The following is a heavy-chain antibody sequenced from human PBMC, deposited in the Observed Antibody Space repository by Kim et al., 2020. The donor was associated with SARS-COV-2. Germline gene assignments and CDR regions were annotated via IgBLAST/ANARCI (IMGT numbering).Heavy chain of an antibody. CDR3: ARTMYYYGSGSYYYDY. V-gene: IGHV4-59*01. D-gene: IGHD3-10*01. CDR1: GGSISSYY. CDR2: IYYSGST. Sequence: SETLSLTCTVSGGSISSYYWSWIRQPPGKGLEWIGYIYYSGSTNYNPSLKSRVTISVDTSKNQFSLKLSSVTAADTAVYYCARTMYYYGSGSYYYDYWGQGTLVTVSS. J-gene: IGHJ4*02.